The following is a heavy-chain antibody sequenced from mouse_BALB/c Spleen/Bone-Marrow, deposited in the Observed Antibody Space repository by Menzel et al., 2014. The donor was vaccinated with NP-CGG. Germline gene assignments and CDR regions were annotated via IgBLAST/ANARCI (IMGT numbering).Heavy chain of an antibody. D-gene: IGHD4-1*01. CDR2: ISSGGGYT. J-gene: IGHJ4*01. Sequence: QLVESGGDLVKPGGSLKLSCAASGFTFSTYGMSWVRQTPDKGLEWVATISSGGGYTYYPDSVKGRFTISRDNAKNTLYLQMSSLKSEDTAMYYCTRQGNWDHYATDYWGQGTSVTVSS. V-gene: IGHV5-6*01. CDR3: TRQGNWDHYATDY. CDR1: GFTFSTYG.